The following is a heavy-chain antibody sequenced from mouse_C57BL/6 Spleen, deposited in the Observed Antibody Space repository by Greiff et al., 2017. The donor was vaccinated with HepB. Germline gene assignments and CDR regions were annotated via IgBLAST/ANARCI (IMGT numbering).Heavy chain of an antibody. Sequence: QVQLQQSGPELVRPGVSVKISCKGSGYTFTDYAMHWVKQSHAKSLEWIGVISTYYGDASYNQKFEDKATMTVDKSSSTAYMELARLTSEDSAVYYCAREGFYYGSTYFDYWGQGTTLTVSS. CDR3: AREGFYYGSTYFDY. CDR1: GYTFTDYA. J-gene: IGHJ2*01. V-gene: IGHV1-67*01. CDR2: ISTYYGDA. D-gene: IGHD1-1*01.